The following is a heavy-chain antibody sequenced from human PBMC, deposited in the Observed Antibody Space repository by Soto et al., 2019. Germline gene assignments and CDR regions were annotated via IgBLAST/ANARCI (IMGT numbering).Heavy chain of an antibody. CDR2: ISYDGSNK. Sequence: PGGSLRLSCAASGFTFSAYSMHWVRQAPGKGLEWVAVISYDGSNKYYADSVKGRFTISRDNSKNTLFLQMNSLRAEDTAVYYCARDLEDAFDICGQGTMVTVSS. V-gene: IGHV3-30-3*01. D-gene: IGHD1-1*01. J-gene: IGHJ3*02. CDR1: GFTFSAYS. CDR3: ARDLEDAFDI.